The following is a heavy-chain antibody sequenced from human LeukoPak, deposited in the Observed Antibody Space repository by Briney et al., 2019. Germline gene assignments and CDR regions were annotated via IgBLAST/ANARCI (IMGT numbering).Heavy chain of an antibody. D-gene: IGHD2-15*01. V-gene: IGHV4-34*01. Sequence: SETLSLTCAVYGGSYSGYYWSWIRQPPGKGLEWIGEINHSGSTNYNPSLKSRVTISVDTSKNQFSLKLSSVTAADTAVYYCARGRVVDYWGQGTLVTVSS. J-gene: IGHJ4*02. CDR1: GGSYSGYY. CDR2: INHSGST. CDR3: ARGRVVDY.